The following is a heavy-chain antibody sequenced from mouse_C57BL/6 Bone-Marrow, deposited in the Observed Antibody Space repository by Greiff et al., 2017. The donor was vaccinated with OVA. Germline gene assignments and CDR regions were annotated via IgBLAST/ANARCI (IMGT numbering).Heavy chain of an antibody. V-gene: IGHV3-8*01. CDR3: ARYNYAVIGRGYFDV. CDR1: GYSITSDY. J-gene: IGHJ1*03. CDR2: ISYSGST. D-gene: IGHD1-1*02. Sequence: VQLQQSGPGLAKPSQTLSLTCSVTGYSITSDYWNWIRKFPGNKLEYMGYISYSGSTYYNPSLKSRISITRDTSKNQYYLQLNSVTTEDTATYYCARYNYAVIGRGYFDVWGTGTTVTVSS.